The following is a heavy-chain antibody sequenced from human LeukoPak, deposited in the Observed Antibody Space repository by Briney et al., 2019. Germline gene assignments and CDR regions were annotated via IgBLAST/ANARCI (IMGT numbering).Heavy chain of an antibody. CDR1: GLTFSSYW. CDR2: IKQDGSEK. D-gene: IGHD3-9*01. V-gene: IGHV3-7*03. CDR3: AKGRGHVLRYFDWLLDY. Sequence: RTGGSLRLSCAASGLTFSSYWMSWVRQAPGKGLEWVANIKQDGSEKYYVDSVKGRFTISRDNAKNSLYLQMNSLRAEDTAVYYCAKGRGHVLRYFDWLLDYWGQGTLVTVSS. J-gene: IGHJ4*02.